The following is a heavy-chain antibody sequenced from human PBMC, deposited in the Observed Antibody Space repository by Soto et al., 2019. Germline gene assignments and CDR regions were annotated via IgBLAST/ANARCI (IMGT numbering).Heavy chain of an antibody. D-gene: IGHD4-17*01. V-gene: IGHV4-39*07. CDR1: GGSISSSSYY. CDR2: IYYSGST. CDR3: ARDRGYGRPINWFDP. J-gene: IGHJ5*02. Sequence: SETLSLTCTVSGGSISSSSYYWGWVRQPPGKGLEWIGSIYYSGSTYYNPSLKSRVTISVDTSKNQFSLKLSSVTAADTAVYYCARDRGYGRPINWFDPWGQGTLVTVSS.